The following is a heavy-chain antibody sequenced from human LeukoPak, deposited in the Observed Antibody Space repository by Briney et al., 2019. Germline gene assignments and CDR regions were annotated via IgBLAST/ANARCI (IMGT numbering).Heavy chain of an antibody. J-gene: IGHJ6*02. Sequence: ASVKVSCKGSGYTFTSYDINCVRQATGQGLEWMRWRHPNSGNTGYAQKFQGRVTMTRNTSISTAYMELSSLRSEDTAVYYCARLPLRYFDWLLSRGPYYYYGMDVWGQGTTVTVSS. CDR1: GYTFTSYD. D-gene: IGHD3-9*01. CDR3: ARLPLRYFDWLLSRGPYYYYGMDV. CDR2: RHPNSGNT. V-gene: IGHV1-8*01.